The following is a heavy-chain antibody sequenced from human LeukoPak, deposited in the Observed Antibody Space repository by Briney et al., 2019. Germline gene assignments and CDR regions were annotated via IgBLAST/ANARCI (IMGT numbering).Heavy chain of an antibody. D-gene: IGHD3-10*01. CDR3: ARRPYYYGSGSSIYYFDY. V-gene: IGHV4-59*08. CDR2: IDYSGST. J-gene: IGHJ4*02. CDR1: GGAIRSYY. Sequence: SETLSLTCTVSGGAIRSYYWSWIRQPPGKGLEWIGYIDYSGSTNYNPSLKSRVTISVNTSKNQWSLMLSSLTAADTAVYYCARRPYYYGSGSSIYYFDYWGPGTLVTVSS.